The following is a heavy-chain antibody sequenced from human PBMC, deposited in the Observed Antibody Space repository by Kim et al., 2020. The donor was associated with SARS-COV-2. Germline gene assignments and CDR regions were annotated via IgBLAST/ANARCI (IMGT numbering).Heavy chain of an antibody. V-gene: IGHV5-10-1*01. D-gene: IGHD6-13*01. CDR3: ASLGPCFGSTSCSYSSSWYDSGF. Sequence: GESLKISCKGSGYSFTSYWISWVRQMPGKGLEWMGRIDPSDSYTNYSPSFQGHVTISADKSISTAYLQWSSLKASDTAMYYCASLGPCFGSTSCSYSSSWYDSGFWGQGTLVTVSS. CDR1: GYSFTSYW. CDR2: IDPSDSYT. J-gene: IGHJ4*02.